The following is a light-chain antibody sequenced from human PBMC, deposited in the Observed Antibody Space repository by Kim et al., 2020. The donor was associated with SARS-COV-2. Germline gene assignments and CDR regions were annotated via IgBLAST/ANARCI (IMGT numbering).Light chain of an antibody. CDR1: QSLLYSSNNKNY. Sequence: DIVMIQSPDSLAVSPGERATINCKSSQSLLYSSNNKNYLAWYQQKPGQPPKLLIYWASTRESGVPDRFSGSGSGTDFTLTISRLQAEDVAVYHCQQYYSSPPTFGQGTKVDIK. J-gene: IGKJ1*01. CDR2: WAS. V-gene: IGKV4-1*01. CDR3: QQYYSSPPT.